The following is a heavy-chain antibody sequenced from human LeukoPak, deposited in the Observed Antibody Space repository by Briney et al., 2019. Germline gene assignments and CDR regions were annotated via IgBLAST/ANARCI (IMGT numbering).Heavy chain of an antibody. J-gene: IGHJ4*02. D-gene: IGHD2/OR15-2a*01. CDR3: ASYHFINGLTNGYFDY. V-gene: IGHV4-30-4*01. CDR1: GVSISSGDYY. Sequence: SETLSLTCTASGVSISSGDYYWSWIRQPPGKGLEWVGYMCYSGSTYYSPSLKSRLAISLDTSKNQFSLKLSSVTAAGTAVYYCASYHFINGLTNGYFDYWGQGTLVTASS. CDR2: MCYSGST.